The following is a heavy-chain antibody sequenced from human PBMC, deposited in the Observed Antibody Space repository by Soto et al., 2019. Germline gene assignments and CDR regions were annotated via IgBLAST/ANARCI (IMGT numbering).Heavy chain of an antibody. CDR3: ARNIAAAEIFDY. D-gene: IGHD6-13*01. CDR2: IYYSGIT. J-gene: IGHJ4*02. Sequence: SETLSLTCTVSGGSISSGGYYWSWIRQHPGKGLEWIGYIYYSGITYYNPPLKSRVTISVDTSKNQFSLKLSSVTAADTAVYYCARNIAAAEIFDYWGQGTLVTVSS. CDR1: GGSISSGGYY. V-gene: IGHV4-31*03.